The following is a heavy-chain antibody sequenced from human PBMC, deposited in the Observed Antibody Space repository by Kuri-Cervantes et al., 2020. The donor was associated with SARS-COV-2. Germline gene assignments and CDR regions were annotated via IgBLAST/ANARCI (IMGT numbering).Heavy chain of an antibody. D-gene: IGHD1-1*01. Sequence: ASVKVSCKVSGYTLSELSIHWVRQPSGQGLEWMGGYHPGDGETFYAQKFQGRVTMTEDTSTDTAYMELSSLGSEDTAVYYCVTDLTANNWDPDAFDAWGQGTMVTVSS. CDR2: YHPGDGET. J-gene: IGHJ3*01. CDR1: GYTLSELS. V-gene: IGHV1-24*01. CDR3: VTDLTANNWDPDAFDA.